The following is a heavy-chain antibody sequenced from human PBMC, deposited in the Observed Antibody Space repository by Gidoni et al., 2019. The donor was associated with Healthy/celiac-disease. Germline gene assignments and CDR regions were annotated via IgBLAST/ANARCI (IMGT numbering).Heavy chain of an antibody. Sequence: QVQLQESGPGLVKPSQTLSLTCTVSGGPISSGDYYWSWIRQPPGKGLEWIGYIYYSGSTYYNPSLKSRVTISLDTSKNQFSLKLSSVTAADTAVYYCAREGIYSNYFDYWGQGTLVTVSS. J-gene: IGHJ4*02. D-gene: IGHD4-4*01. V-gene: IGHV4-30-4*01. CDR2: IYYSGST. CDR3: AREGIYSNYFDY. CDR1: GGPISSGDYY.